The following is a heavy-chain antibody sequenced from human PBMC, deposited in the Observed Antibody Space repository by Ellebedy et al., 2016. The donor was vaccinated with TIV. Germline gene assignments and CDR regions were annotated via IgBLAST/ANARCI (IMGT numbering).Heavy chain of an antibody. CDR1: GFTFSSYG. V-gene: IGHV3-33*08. Sequence: PGGSLRLSCAASGFTFSSYGMHWVRQAPGKGLEWVAVIWYDGSNKYYADSVKGRFTISRDNSKNTLYLQMNSLRAEDTAVYYCARDGSGYDTTLDYWGQGTLVTVSS. CDR2: IWYDGSNK. CDR3: ARDGSGYDTTLDY. J-gene: IGHJ4*02. D-gene: IGHD5-12*01.